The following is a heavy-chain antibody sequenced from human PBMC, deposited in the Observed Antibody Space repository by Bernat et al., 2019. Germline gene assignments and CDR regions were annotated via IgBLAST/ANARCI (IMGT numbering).Heavy chain of an antibody. V-gene: IGHV3-33*01. CDR2: IQNDGSTK. CDR3: TREAGRIRIGQFDC. D-gene: IGHD2-15*01. CDR1: GFTFSSYG. J-gene: IGHJ4*02. Sequence: QVQLVESGGGVVQPGRSLRLSCAASGFTFSSYGMHWVRQAPGKGLEWVACIQNDGSTKYYPGPVKGRFTGSRDNSKNTVYLQMNSLGVEDTAVYYCTREAGRIRIGQFDCWGQGTLVTVSS.